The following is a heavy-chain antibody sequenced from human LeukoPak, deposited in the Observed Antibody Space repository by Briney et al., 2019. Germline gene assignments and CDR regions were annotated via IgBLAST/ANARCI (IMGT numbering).Heavy chain of an antibody. V-gene: IGHV4-59*08. D-gene: IGHD6-13*01. J-gene: IGHJ4*02. CDR3: SRHVRYSSSWYLDY. CDR1: GGSISSYY. Sequence: PSETLSLTCTVSGGSISSYYWRWIRQPPGKGLEWIGYIYYSGSTNYNPSLKSRVPISVDKSQNQFSLKLSPLTAADTARYYRSRHVRYSSSWYLDYWGQGTLVTVSS. CDR2: IYYSGST.